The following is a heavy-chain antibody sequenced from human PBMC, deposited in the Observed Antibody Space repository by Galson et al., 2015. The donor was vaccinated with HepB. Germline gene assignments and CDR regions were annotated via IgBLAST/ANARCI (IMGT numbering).Heavy chain of an antibody. CDR3: GRAPQNRGRSGMHFLNS. D-gene: IGHD2/OR15-2a*01. CDR1: GYIFNTYG. J-gene: IGHJ4*02. Sequence: SVKVSCKASGYIFNTYGIGWVRQAPGQGLEWMGWISPYNGDTRYVQKFQGRVTLTTDTSTSTAYTELRILTSDDQAVYYCGRAPQNRGRSGMHFLNSWGQGALVTVSS. V-gene: IGHV1-18*04. CDR2: ISPYNGDT.